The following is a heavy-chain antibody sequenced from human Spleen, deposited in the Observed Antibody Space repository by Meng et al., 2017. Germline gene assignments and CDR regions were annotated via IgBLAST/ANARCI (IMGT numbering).Heavy chain of an antibody. Sequence: GESLKISCAASGFTVSHNYMSWVRQAPGKGLEWVSYISSSGSTIYYADSVKGRFTISRDNAKNSLYLQMNSLRAEDTAVYYCARDGPYYDYVWGSYRFTQGAFDIWGQGTMVTVSS. J-gene: IGHJ3*02. CDR1: GFTVSHNY. D-gene: IGHD3-16*02. CDR2: ISSSGSTI. CDR3: ARDGPYYDYVWGSYRFTQGAFDI. V-gene: IGHV3-11*04.